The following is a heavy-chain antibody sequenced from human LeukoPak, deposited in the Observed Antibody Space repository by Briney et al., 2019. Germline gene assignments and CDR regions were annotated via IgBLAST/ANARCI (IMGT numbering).Heavy chain of an antibody. CDR1: GFTFSSYW. CDR2: IDGDGRST. CDR3: TRGGGYSYEPFDP. J-gene: IGHJ5*02. Sequence: GGSLRLSCAASGFTFSSYWMHWVRQAPGKGLVWVSRIDGDGRSTYYADSVKGRFTISRDNARNTLYLQMNSLRAEDTAVYYCTRGGGYSYEPFDPWGQGTLVTVSS. V-gene: IGHV3-74*01. D-gene: IGHD5-18*01.